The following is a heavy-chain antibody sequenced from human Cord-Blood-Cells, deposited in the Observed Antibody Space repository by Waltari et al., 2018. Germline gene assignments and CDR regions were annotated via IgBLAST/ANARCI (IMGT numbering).Heavy chain of an antibody. D-gene: IGHD3-3*01. Sequence: EVQLLESGGGLVQPGGSLRLSCAASGFTFSSYAMSWVRQAPGKGLEWVSAISGSGGSTYYADSVKGRFTISRDNSKNTLYLQMNSLRAEDTAVYYCAKGGVLRFLEWLLLLDYWGQGTLVTVSS. V-gene: IGHV3-23*01. CDR2: ISGSGGST. J-gene: IGHJ4*02. CDR1: GFTFSSYA. CDR3: AKGGVLRFLEWLLLLDY.